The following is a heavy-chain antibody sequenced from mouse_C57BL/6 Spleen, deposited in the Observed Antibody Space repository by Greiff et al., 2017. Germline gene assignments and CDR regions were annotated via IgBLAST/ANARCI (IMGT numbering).Heavy chain of an antibody. D-gene: IGHD1-1*01. Sequence: QVQLQQSGAELVRPGTSVKVSCKASGYAFTNYLIEWVKQRPGQGLEWIGVLNPGSGGTNYNEKFKGKATLTADKSSSTAYMQLSSLTSEDSAVYFCARYGIITTVADYWGQGTTLTVSS. CDR3: ARYGIITTVADY. J-gene: IGHJ2*01. V-gene: IGHV1-54*01. CDR1: GYAFTNYL. CDR2: LNPGSGGT.